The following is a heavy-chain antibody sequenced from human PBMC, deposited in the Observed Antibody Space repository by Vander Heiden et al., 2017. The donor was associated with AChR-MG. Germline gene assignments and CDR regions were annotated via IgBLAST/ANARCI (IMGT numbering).Heavy chain of an antibody. J-gene: IGHJ4*02. V-gene: IGHV3-33*01. D-gene: IGHD1-26*01. CDR2: IWYDGSEK. Sequence: QVQLVESGGGGVQPGRSLRLSCGVSGFIFSGYGMHWVRQAPGKGLEWVAVIWYDGSEKYYADSVKGRFTISRDNSKNTLYLQMNSLTAEDTGVYYCARGEQFDCWGQGTLVTVSS. CDR3: ARGEQFDC. CDR1: GFIFSGYG.